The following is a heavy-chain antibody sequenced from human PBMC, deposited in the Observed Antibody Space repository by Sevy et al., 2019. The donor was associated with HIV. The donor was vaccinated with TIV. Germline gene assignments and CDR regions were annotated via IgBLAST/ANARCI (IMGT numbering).Heavy chain of an antibody. Sequence: GGSLRLSCAASGFTFSSYDMHWVRQVTGKGLEWVSVIGSSGDPYYPGSVKGGFTISRENARNSVYLQMNSLRAGDTAVYDCARSGEYSDNGMDVWGQGTTVTVSS. D-gene: IGHD5-12*01. CDR3: ARSGEYSDNGMDV. CDR1: GFTFSSYD. V-gene: IGHV3-13*05. J-gene: IGHJ6*02. CDR2: IGSSGDP.